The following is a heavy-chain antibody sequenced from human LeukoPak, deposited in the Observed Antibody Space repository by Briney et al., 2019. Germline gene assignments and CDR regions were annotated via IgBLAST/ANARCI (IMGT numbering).Heavy chain of an antibody. CDR2: IYSGGST. J-gene: IGHJ4*02. CDR3: AKDKRAAAAPFDY. Sequence: GGTLRLSCAASGFTFSSYAMSWVRQAPGKGLEWVSVIYSGGSTYYADSVKGRFTISRDNSKNTLYLQMNSLRAEDTAVYYCAKDKRAAAAPFDYWGQGTLVTVSS. D-gene: IGHD6-13*01. CDR1: GFTFSSYA. V-gene: IGHV3-23*03.